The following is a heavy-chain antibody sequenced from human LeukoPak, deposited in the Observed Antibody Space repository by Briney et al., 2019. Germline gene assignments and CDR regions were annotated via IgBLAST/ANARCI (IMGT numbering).Heavy chain of an antibody. V-gene: IGHV3-33*01. Sequence: GGSLRLSCAASGLTFSSYGMHWVRQAPGEGLEWVAVIWNDGSNKYYADSVKGRFTISRDNSKNTLYLQMNSLRVEDTAVYYCARVRYSGSYWFDYWGQGTLVTVSS. D-gene: IGHD1-26*01. CDR2: IWNDGSNK. J-gene: IGHJ4*02. CDR3: ARVRYSGSYWFDY. CDR1: GLTFSSYG.